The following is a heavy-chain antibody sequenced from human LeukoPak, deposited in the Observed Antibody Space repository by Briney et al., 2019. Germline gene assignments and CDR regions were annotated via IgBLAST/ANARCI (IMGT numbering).Heavy chain of an antibody. CDR3: ARAPKYGSGKAALDY. Sequence: SETLSLTCTVSGGSISSSSYYWGWIRQPPGKGLEWIGSIYYSGSTYYNPSLKSRVTISVDTSKNRFSLKLSSVTAADTAVYYCARAPKYGSGKAALDYWGQGTLVTVSS. CDR2: IYYSGST. V-gene: IGHV4-39*07. J-gene: IGHJ4*02. D-gene: IGHD3-10*01. CDR1: GGSISSSSYY.